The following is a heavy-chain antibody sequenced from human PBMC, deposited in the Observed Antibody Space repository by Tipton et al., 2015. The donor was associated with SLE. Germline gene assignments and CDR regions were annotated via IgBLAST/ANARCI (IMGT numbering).Heavy chain of an antibody. CDR2: MYYRGST. CDR3: AREVRGVIIEYFDY. V-gene: IGHV4-39*07. Sequence: TLSLTCTVSGGSISSSDYYWGWIRQPPGKGLEWIGSMYYRGSTYYNPSLESRVTMSLDTSKNQFSLKLNSVTAADTAVYYCAREVRGVIIEYFDYWGQGALVTVSS. CDR1: GGSISSSDYY. J-gene: IGHJ4*02. D-gene: IGHD3-10*01.